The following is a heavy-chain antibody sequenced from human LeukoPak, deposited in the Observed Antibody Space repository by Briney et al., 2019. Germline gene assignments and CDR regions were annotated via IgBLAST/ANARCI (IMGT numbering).Heavy chain of an antibody. CDR2: ISSSGSTI. CDR3: ARGGYSGYDLRGYYFDY. Sequence: GGSLRLSCAASGFTFSSYEMNWVRQALGKGLEWVSYISSSGSTIYYADSVKGRFTISRDNAKNSLYLQMNSLRAEDTAVYYCARGGYSGYDLRGYYFDYWGQGTLVTVSS. CDR1: GFTFSSYE. D-gene: IGHD5-12*01. J-gene: IGHJ4*02. V-gene: IGHV3-48*03.